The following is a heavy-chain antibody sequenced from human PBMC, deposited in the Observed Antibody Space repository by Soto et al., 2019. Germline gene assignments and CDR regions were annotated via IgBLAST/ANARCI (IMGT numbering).Heavy chain of an antibody. V-gene: IGHV3-30-3*01. CDR2: ISYDGSNK. CDR3: AREAPSDIVVVVAATGFDY. Sequence: QVQLVESGGGVVQPGRSLRLSCAASGFTFSSYAMHWVRQAPGKGLEWVAVISYDGSNKYYADSVKGRFTISRDNSKNTLYLQMNSLRAEDTAVYYCAREAPSDIVVVVAATGFDYWGQGTLVTVSS. CDR1: GFTFSSYA. D-gene: IGHD2-15*01. J-gene: IGHJ4*02.